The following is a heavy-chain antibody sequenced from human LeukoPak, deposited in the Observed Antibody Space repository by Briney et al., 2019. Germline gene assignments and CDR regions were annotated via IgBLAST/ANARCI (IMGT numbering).Heavy chain of an antibody. CDR1: GFTFSSYG. V-gene: IGHV3-30*18. CDR2: ISYDGSNK. J-gene: IGHJ4*02. Sequence: QPGRSLRLSCAASGFTFSSYGMHWVRQAPGKGLERVAVISYDGSNKYYADSVKGRFTISRDNSKNTLYLQMNSLRAEDTAVYYCAKLSGSYQTAFDYWGQGTLVTVSS. CDR3: AKLSGSYQTAFDY. D-gene: IGHD1-26*01.